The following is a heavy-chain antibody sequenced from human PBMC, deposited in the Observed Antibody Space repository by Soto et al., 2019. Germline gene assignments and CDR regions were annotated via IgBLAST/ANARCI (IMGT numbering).Heavy chain of an antibody. CDR1: GYTFTGYF. V-gene: IGHV1-2*02. CDR2: INPNSGAT. J-gene: IGHJ5*02. CDR3: ARGGGTILAPLP. D-gene: IGHD3-3*01. Sequence: ASVNVSCKSSGYTFTGYFIHWVRQAPGQGLEWMGWINPNSGATNYAQKFQGRVTMTRDTSISTAYMELTLLRSDDTAIYYCARGGGTILAPLPWGEGTLVTVSS.